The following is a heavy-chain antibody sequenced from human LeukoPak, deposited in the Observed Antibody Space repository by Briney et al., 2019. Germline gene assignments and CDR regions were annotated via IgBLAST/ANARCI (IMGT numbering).Heavy chain of an antibody. CDR3: ARDPPIYIVATMSRYYYYGMDV. CDR2: ISAYNGNT. J-gene: IGHJ6*02. V-gene: IGHV1-18*01. Sequence: AASVKVSCKASGYTFTSYGTSWVRQAPGQGLEWMGWISAYNGNTNYAQKLQGRVTMTTDTSTSTAYMELRSLRSDDTAVYYCARDPPIYIVATMSRYYYYGMDVWGQGTTVTVSS. D-gene: IGHD5-12*01. CDR1: GYTFTSYG.